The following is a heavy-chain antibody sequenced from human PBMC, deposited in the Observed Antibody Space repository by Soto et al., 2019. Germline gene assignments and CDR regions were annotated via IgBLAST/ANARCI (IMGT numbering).Heavy chain of an antibody. Sequence: QVQLVQSGDEVKKPGASVKLSCKASGYIFVNYGIAWVRQAPGQGLAWMGWISPYTGNTHSATKVQGRLTMTTDTSSSTAYMDLGSLTSDDTAVYYCVMVDNYVTPTPQDVWGQGTTVTVSS. CDR2: ISPYTGNT. D-gene: IGHD3-16*01. V-gene: IGHV1-18*01. CDR3: VMVDNYVTPTPQDV. CDR1: GYIFVNYG. J-gene: IGHJ6*02.